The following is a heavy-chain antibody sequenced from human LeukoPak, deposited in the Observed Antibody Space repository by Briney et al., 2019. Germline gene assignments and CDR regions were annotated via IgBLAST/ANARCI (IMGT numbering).Heavy chain of an antibody. Sequence: SETLSLTCSVSGGSISSSTYYWGWIRQPPGKGLEWLGSINYSGNTYYNPSLMSRVTIPLDTSDNQFSLSLTSVTAADTAVYYCASMGDYDDYALSKFDYWGQGTLVTVSS. CDR2: INYSGNT. J-gene: IGHJ4*02. CDR1: GGSISSSTYY. D-gene: IGHD4-17*01. CDR3: ASMGDYDDYALSKFDY. V-gene: IGHV4-39*07.